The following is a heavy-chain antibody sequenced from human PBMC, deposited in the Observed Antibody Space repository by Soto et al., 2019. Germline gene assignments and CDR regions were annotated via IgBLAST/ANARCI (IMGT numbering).Heavy chain of an antibody. V-gene: IGHV3-7*03. D-gene: IGHD2-2*01. CDR2: IKFDGSEK. CDR3: VKDGGYCSSSTCYSPRNHYFDS. Sequence: VGSLRLSCAASGFIFSDYWMSWVRQAPGKGPEWVANIKFDGSEKQYVDSVRGRFTISRDNSRNSLFLQMNSLRAGDTAVYYCVKDGGYCSSSTCYSPRNHYFDSWGQGTLVTVSS. CDR1: GFIFSDYW. J-gene: IGHJ4*02.